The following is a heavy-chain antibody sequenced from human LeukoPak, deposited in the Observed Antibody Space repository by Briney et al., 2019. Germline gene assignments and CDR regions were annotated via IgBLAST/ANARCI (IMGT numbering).Heavy chain of an antibody. D-gene: IGHD3-9*01. CDR3: ARGPDILTGAEFNY. J-gene: IGHJ4*02. Sequence: GGSLRLSCAASGFTFSSYSMNWVRQAPGKGLEWVSSISSSSSYIYYADSVKGRFTISRDNAKNSLYLQVNSLRAEDTAVYYCARGPDILTGAEFNYWGQGTLVTVSS. CDR1: GFTFSSYS. CDR2: ISSSSSYI. V-gene: IGHV3-21*01.